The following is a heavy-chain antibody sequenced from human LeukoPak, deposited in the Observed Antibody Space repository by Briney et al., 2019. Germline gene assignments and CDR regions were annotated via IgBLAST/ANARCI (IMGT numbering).Heavy chain of an antibody. V-gene: IGHV3-30*18. J-gene: IGHJ4*02. Sequence: GGSLRLSCAASGFTFSSYGMHWVRQAPGKGLEWVAVISYDGSNKYYADSVKGRFTISRDNSKNTLYLQMNSLRAEDTAVYYCAKDPKGSGYPRYYYDSSGYYLDYWGQGTLVTVSS. CDR2: ISYDGSNK. D-gene: IGHD3-22*01. CDR3: AKDPKGSGYPRYYYDSSGYYLDY. CDR1: GFTFSSYG.